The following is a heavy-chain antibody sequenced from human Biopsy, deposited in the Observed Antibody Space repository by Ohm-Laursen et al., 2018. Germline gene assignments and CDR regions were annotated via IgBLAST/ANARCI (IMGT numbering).Heavy chain of an antibody. V-gene: IGHV1-24*01. CDR2: FAPENGKT. Sequence: SVKVSCKVSGYTLTELSMHWVRQAPGKGLEWMGGFAPENGKTVYAQNFQARVSMTEYTSTDTAYMELRSLRSEDTAVYYCAADINVWNVNYWGQGTQVTVSS. CDR3: AADINVWNVNY. CDR1: GYTLTELS. J-gene: IGHJ4*02. D-gene: IGHD1-1*01.